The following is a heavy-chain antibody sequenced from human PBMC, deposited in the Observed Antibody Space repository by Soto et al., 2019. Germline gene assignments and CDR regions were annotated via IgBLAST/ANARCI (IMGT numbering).Heavy chain of an antibody. V-gene: IGHV3-30*01. J-gene: IGHJ4*02. D-gene: IGHD3-10*01. CDR3: ARDRWGYVSGAFDY. Sequence: SVKGRFTISRDNSKNTVYLQMNSLRSEDTAVYYCARDRWGYVSGAFDYWGQGTQFTVPS.